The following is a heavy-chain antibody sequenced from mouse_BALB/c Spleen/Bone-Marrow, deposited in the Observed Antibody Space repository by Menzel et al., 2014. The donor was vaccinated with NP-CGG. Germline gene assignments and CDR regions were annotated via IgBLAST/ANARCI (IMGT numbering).Heavy chain of an antibody. CDR3: ARDYIGY. CDR1: GYSITSGYY. V-gene: IGHV3-6*02. D-gene: IGHD1-3*01. CDR2: ITYDGNN. Sequence: EVKLMESGPGLVKPSQSLSLTCSVTGYSITSGYYWNWFRQFPGDKLEWMGYITYDGNNNYNPSLKNRISITRDTSKNQFFLKLNAVTTEDTATYYCARDYIGYWGQGTSVTVSS. J-gene: IGHJ4*01.